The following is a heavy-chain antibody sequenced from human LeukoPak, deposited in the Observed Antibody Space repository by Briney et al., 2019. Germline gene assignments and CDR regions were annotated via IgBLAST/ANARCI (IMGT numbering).Heavy chain of an antibody. Sequence: KTSETLSLTCTVSGGSISSGDYYWTWIRQPPGKGLEWIGYISYSGSTYYNPSLKSRVTISLDTSKSQFSLKLSSVTAADTAVYYCARTLDSSGYYYDYWGQGTLVTVSS. V-gene: IGHV4-30-4*01. CDR2: ISYSGST. J-gene: IGHJ4*02. D-gene: IGHD3-22*01. CDR3: ARTLDSSGYYYDY. CDR1: GGSISSGDYY.